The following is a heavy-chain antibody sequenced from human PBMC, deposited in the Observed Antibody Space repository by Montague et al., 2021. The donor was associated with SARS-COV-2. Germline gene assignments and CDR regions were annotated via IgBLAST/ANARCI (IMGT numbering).Heavy chain of an antibody. V-gene: IGHV4-4*07. J-gene: IGHJ4*02. CDR3: ARDVVLAPYCFDY. D-gene: IGHD2-21*01. Sequence: SETLSLTCTVSGDSISYFYWSWIRQPAGKGLEWIGRVSASGSTNYNPSLNSRVTMSVDTSKKQFSLRLSPVTAADTAVYYCARDVVLAPYCFDYWGQGALVAVSS. CDR1: GDSISYFY. CDR2: VSASGST.